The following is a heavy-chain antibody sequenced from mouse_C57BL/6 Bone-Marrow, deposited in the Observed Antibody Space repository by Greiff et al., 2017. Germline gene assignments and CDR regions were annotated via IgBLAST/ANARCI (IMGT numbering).Heavy chain of an antibody. CDR3: AKLTGTPY. Sequence: VQLQQSGAELVRPGTSVKVSCKASGYAFTNYLIAWVKQRPGQGLEWIGVINPGSGGTKYNEKFKGKATLTADKSSSPASMQLSSLTSEYSAVYFCAKLTGTPYWGQGTLVTVSA. CDR2: INPGSGGT. J-gene: IGHJ3*01. CDR1: GYAFTNYL. V-gene: IGHV1-54*01. D-gene: IGHD4-1*01.